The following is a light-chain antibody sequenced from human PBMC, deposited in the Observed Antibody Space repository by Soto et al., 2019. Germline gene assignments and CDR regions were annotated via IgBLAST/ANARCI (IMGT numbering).Light chain of an antibody. J-gene: IGKJ2*01. CDR3: QQFDSLPYT. CDR1: QDINDR. V-gene: IGKV1-33*01. CDR2: DAS. Sequence: DILMTQSASSLSASVGDRVTITCQASQDINDRLNWYQQKPGKAPKILISDASSLETGVPSRFSGDGSGTDFTLTINNLQPEDFATYHCQQFDSLPYTFGQGTSLEI.